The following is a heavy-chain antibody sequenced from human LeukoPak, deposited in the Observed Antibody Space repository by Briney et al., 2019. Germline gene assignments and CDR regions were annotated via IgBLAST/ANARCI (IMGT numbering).Heavy chain of an antibody. D-gene: IGHD2-21*01. CDR1: GFTVSSNY. V-gene: IGHV3-53*01. CDR2: IYSDGNT. Sequence: PGGSLRLSCAASGFTVSSNYLSWVRQAPGKGLEWVSVIYSDGNTYYADSVKGRFTLSRDNSKNTLYLQMNSLRAEDTVVYYCISPRGGDWGQGTLVTVSS. J-gene: IGHJ4*02. CDR3: ISPRGGD.